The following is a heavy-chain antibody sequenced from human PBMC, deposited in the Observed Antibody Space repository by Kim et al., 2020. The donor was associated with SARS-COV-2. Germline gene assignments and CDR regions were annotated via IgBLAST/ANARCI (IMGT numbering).Heavy chain of an antibody. CDR3: ATQVRSYYYYGMDV. V-gene: IGHV3-66*01. J-gene: IGHJ6*02. Sequence: ADSVRGRFTISRDNSKNTLYLQMNSLRAEDTAVYYCATQVRSYYYYGMDVWGQGTTVTVSS.